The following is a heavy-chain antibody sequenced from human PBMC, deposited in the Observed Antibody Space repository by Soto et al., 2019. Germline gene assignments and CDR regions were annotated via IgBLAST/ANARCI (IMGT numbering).Heavy chain of an antibody. CDR3: ARVKGAYAIDY. V-gene: IGHV3-30*03. Sequence: RLSCAASGFTFSSYGMHWVRQAPGKGLEWVAVISYDGSNKYYADSVKGRFTISRDNSKNTLYLQMNSLRAEDTAVYYCARVKGAYAIDYWGQGTQVTVSS. D-gene: IGHD5-12*01. CDR1: GFTFSSYG. CDR2: ISYDGSNK. J-gene: IGHJ4*02.